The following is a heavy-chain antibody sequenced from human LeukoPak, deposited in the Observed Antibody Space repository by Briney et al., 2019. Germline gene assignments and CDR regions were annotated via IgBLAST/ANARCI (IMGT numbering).Heavy chain of an antibody. CDR1: GFTFSDYY. Sequence: GGSLRLSCAASGFTFSDYYMSWIRQAPGKGLEWVSYISSSGSTIYYADSVKGRFTISRDNAKNSLYLQMNSLRAEDTAVYYCASTTSGSLLDAFDIWGQGTMVTVSS. D-gene: IGHD1-26*01. CDR2: ISSSGSTI. CDR3: ASTTSGSLLDAFDI. J-gene: IGHJ3*02. V-gene: IGHV3-11*04.